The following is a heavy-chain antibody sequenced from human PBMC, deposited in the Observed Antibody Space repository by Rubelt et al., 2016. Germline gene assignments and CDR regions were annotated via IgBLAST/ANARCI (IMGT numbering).Heavy chain of an antibody. Sequence: QLQLQESGPGLVKPSETLSLTCTVSGGSISSSSYYWGWIRQPPGKGLEWIGSIYYSGSTYYNPSLKMRVTRSVDTSKNQFSLKLGSVTAADTAVYYCARRGSSSYNDFDYWGQGTLVTVSS. V-gene: IGHV4-39*01. CDR3: ARRGSSSYNDFDY. D-gene: IGHD6-6*01. J-gene: IGHJ4*02. CDR2: IYYSGST. CDR1: GGSISSSSYY.